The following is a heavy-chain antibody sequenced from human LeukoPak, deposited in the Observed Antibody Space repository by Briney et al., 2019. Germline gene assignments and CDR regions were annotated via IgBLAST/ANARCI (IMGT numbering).Heavy chain of an antibody. Sequence: PSQTLSLTCTVSGASISSGSYYWSWIRQPAGKGLEWIVRIYTSGSTNYNPSLKSRVTMSIDTSKNQFSLQLSSVTAADTAVYYCARNALYVSNPVYTWFDPWGQGTLVTVSS. CDR3: ARNALYVSNPVYTWFDP. CDR2: IYTSGST. V-gene: IGHV4-61*02. D-gene: IGHD2-15*01. J-gene: IGHJ5*02. CDR1: GASISSGSYY.